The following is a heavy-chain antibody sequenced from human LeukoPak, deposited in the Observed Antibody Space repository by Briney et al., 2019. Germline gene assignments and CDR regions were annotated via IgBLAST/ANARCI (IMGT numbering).Heavy chain of an antibody. Sequence: PGGSLRLSCAASEFTFSSYAMSWVRQVPGKGLEWVSAISGSGRGTYYADSVKGRFTISRDNSKSTLYLQMNSLRDEDTAVYYCAKDPLVRGVTYDFWGQGTLVTVSS. J-gene: IGHJ4*02. CDR2: ISGSGRGT. CDR3: AKDPLVRGVTYDF. CDR1: EFTFSSYA. D-gene: IGHD3-10*01. V-gene: IGHV3-23*01.